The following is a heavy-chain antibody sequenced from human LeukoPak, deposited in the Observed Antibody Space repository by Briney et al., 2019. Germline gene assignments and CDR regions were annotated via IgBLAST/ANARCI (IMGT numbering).Heavy chain of an antibody. CDR3: ARHCSGGSCYSGWYFDL. J-gene: IGHJ2*01. Sequence: NPSETLSLTCTVSGGSISSYYWSWIRQPPGKGLEWIGYIYYSGSTNYNPSLKSRVTISVDTSKNQFSLKLSSVTAADTAVYYCARHCSGGSCYSGWYFDLWGRGTLVTVSS. CDR1: GGSISSYY. CDR2: IYYSGST. V-gene: IGHV4-59*08. D-gene: IGHD2-15*01.